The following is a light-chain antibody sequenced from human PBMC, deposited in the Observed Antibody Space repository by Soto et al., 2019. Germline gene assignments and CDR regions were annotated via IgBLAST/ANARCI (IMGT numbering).Light chain of an antibody. Sequence: IGVTQSPATLSVSPGERAALSCRASQSVSSNLAWYQQKPGQAPRLLIYGASTRATGIPDRFSGSGSGTDFTLTISRLEPEDFAVYYCQQYGSSPWTFGQGTKVDIK. J-gene: IGKJ1*01. CDR1: QSVSSN. CDR3: QQYGSSPWT. V-gene: IGKV3-20*01. CDR2: GAS.